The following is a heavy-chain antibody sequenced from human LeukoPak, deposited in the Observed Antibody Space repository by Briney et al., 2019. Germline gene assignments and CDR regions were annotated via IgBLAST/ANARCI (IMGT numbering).Heavy chain of an antibody. J-gene: IGHJ4*02. CDR2: INHSGNT. V-gene: IGHV4-34*01. D-gene: IGHD3-16*01. CDR1: GESFSGYY. Sequence: PSETLSLTCAVYGESFSGYYWSWIRQPPGKGLEWIGEINHSGNTNYNPSLKSRVTISLVTPKNQFSLNLNSVTAADTAVYYCARGGRVGDYAPFDYWGQGTLVTVSS. CDR3: ARGGRVGDYAPFDY.